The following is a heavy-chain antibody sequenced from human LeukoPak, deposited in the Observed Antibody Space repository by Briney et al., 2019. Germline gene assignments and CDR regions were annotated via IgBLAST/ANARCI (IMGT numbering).Heavy chain of an antibody. CDR1: GFTFSSYS. V-gene: IGHV3-21*01. Sequence: PGGSLRLSCAASGFTFSSYSMNWVRQAPGKGLEWVSSISSSSSYIYCADSVKGRFTISRDNAKNSLYLQMNSLRAEGTAVYYCARFPYYYDSSGYQNFDYWGQGTLVTVSS. CDR2: ISSSSSYI. D-gene: IGHD3-22*01. J-gene: IGHJ4*02. CDR3: ARFPYYYDSSGYQNFDY.